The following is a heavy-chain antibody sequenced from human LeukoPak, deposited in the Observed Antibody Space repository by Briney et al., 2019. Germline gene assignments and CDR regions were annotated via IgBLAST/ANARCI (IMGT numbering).Heavy chain of an antibody. CDR2: INWNGGST. D-gene: IGHD2-21*02. CDR1: GFTFDDYG. V-gene: IGHV3-20*04. Sequence: GGSLRLSCAASGFTFDDYGMSWVRQAPGKGLVWVSDINWNGGSTGYADSVKGRFTISRDNAKNSLYLQMNSLRAEDTALYYCARDRESCGGDCYSSNDAFDIWGQGTMVTVSS. CDR3: ARDRESCGGDCYSSNDAFDI. J-gene: IGHJ3*02.